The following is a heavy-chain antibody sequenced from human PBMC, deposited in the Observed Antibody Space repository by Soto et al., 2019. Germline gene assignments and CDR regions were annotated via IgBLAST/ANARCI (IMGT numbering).Heavy chain of an antibody. V-gene: IGHV1-18*01. D-gene: IGHD5-12*01. CDR2: ISAYNGNT. Sequence: GASVKVSCKASGYTFTSYGISWVRQAPGQGLEWMGWISAYNGNTNYAQKLQGRVTMTTDTSTSTAYMELRSLRSDDTAVYYCARDGEMATNEVPYDFWGQGTLVTVSS. CDR1: GYTFTSYG. CDR3: ARDGEMATNEVPYDF. J-gene: IGHJ4*02.